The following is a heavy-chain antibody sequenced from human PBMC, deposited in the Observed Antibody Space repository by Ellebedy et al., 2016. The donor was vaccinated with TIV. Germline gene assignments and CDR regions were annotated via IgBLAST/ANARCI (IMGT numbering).Heavy chain of an antibody. D-gene: IGHD5-18*01. J-gene: IGHJ4*02. CDR2: IYYSGST. Sequence: ESLKISCAASGFTFSSYEMNWVRQPPGKGLEWIGSIYYSGSTYYNPSLKSRVTISVDTSKNQFSLKLSSVTAADTAVYYCARQGGYSYGIDYWGQGTLVTVSS. CDR3: ARQGGYSYGIDY. CDR1: GFTFSSYE. V-gene: IGHV4-39*01.